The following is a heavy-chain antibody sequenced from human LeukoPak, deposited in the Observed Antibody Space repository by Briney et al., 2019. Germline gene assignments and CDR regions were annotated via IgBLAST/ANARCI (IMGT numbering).Heavy chain of an antibody. D-gene: IGHD6-13*01. CDR2: INPNSGGT. CDR3: ARARIGYSSSWYPAGD. J-gene: IGHJ4*02. CDR1: GGTFDNFA. V-gene: IGHV1-2*06. Sequence: ASVKVSCKASGGTFDNFAISWVRQAPGQGLEWMGRINPNSGGTNYAQKFQGRVTMTRDTSISTAYMELSRLRSDDTAVYYCARARIGYSSSWYPAGDWGQGTLVTVSS.